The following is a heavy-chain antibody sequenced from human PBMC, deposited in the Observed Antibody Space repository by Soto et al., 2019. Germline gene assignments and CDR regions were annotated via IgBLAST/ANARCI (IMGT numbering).Heavy chain of an antibody. Sequence: QLQLQESGPGLVKPSETLSLTCSVSGGSISTSSYFWGWIRQPPGKGLEWVGAVHYSGSANYRSSLKSRVIISVNPSHHQFSLRLRSVTASDTAVYYCARHRWGSGSYSGILDFRGQGALVTVSS. V-gene: IGHV4-39*01. J-gene: IGHJ4*02. CDR3: ARHRWGSGSYSGILDF. D-gene: IGHD3-10*01. CDR1: GGSISTSSYF. CDR2: VHYSGSA.